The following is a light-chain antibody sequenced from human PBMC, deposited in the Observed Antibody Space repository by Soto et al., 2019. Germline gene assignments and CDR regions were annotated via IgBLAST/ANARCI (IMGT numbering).Light chain of an antibody. J-gene: IGLJ1*01. V-gene: IGLV2-14*01. CDR3: TSYTSSSTYV. CDR1: SSDVGGYNY. Sequence: QSVLTQPASVSGSPGQSIAISCTGTSSDVGGYNYVSWYQQHPGKAPKLMIYDVSNRPSGVSYRFSGSKSGTTASLTISGLQAEDEADYYCTSYTSSSTYVFGTGTKVTVL. CDR2: DVS.